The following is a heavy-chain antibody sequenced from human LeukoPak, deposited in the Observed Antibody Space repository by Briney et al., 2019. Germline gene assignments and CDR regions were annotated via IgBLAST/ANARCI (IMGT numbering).Heavy chain of an antibody. CDR2: IYYSGST. V-gene: IGHV4-59*01. CDR1: GGSISSYY. CDR3: ARDCVSCPTSNDAFDI. Sequence: SETLSLTCTVSGGSISSYYWSWIRQPPGKGLEWIGYIYYSGSTNYNSSLKSRVTISVDTSKNQFSLKLSSVTAADTAVYYCARDCVSCPTSNDAFDIWGQGTMVTVSS. J-gene: IGHJ3*02. D-gene: IGHD2-2*01.